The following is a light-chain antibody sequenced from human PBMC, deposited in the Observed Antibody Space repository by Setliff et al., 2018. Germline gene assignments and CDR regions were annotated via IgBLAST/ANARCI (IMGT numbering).Light chain of an antibody. J-gene: IGLJ1*01. CDR3: SSYAGSNNPYV. CDR2: EVS. Sequence: QSALTQPASVSGSPGQSITISCTGTSSDVGSYNHVSWYQQHPGKAPKLMIYEVSKRPSGVPDRFSGSKSGNTASLTVSGLQAEDEADYYCSSYAGSNNPYVFGTGTKVTVL. V-gene: IGLV2-8*01. CDR1: SSDVGSYNH.